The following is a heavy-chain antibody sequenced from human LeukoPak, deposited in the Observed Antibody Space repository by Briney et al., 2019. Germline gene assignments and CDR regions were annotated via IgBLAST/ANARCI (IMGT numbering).Heavy chain of an antibody. Sequence: RPSETLSLTCTVSGGSISSSYSSWIRQPPGKGLEWIGNMYDSGSTNYNPSLKSRVTISLDTSKNQISLRLNSVTAADTAVYYCARGRFGIGPGGTGLGIWGQGTMVTVSS. J-gene: IGHJ3*02. CDR3: ARGRFGIGPGGTGLGI. CDR2: MYDSGST. CDR1: GGSISSSY. D-gene: IGHD6-13*01. V-gene: IGHV4-59*12.